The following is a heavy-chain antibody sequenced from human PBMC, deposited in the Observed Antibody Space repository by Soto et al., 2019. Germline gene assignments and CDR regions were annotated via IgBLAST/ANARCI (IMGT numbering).Heavy chain of an antibody. J-gene: IGHJ4*02. Sequence: QVQLVQSGAEMKQPGASVKVSCKTSGYIFSDYVIHWVRQAPGQRPEWMGYIYADNTYTKYSENFQGRDTITSHTSAATGYMELSSLTSEATAVYYCARDRAILPGTYFDYWGLGTLVTVFS. CDR1: GYIFSDYV. D-gene: IGHD6-13*01. CDR3: ARDRAILPGTYFDY. CDR2: IYADNTYT. V-gene: IGHV1-3*01.